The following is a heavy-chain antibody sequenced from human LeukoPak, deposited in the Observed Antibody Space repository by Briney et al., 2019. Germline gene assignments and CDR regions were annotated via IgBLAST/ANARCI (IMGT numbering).Heavy chain of an antibody. J-gene: IGHJ4*02. V-gene: IGHV4-59*01. Sequence: SETLSLTCTVSGGSISSYYWSWIRQPPGKGLEWIGYIYYSGSTNYNPSLKSRVTISVDTSKNQFSLKLSSVTAADTAVYYCARDKSSGYYMTEGLPYYWGQGTLVTVSS. CDR1: GGSISSYY. CDR3: ARDKSSGYYMTEGLPYY. CDR2: IYYSGST. D-gene: IGHD3-22*01.